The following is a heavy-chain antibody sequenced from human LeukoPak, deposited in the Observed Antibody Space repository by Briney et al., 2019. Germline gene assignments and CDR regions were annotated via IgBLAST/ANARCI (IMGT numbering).Heavy chain of an antibody. CDR2: INHSGST. J-gene: IGHJ3*02. CDR1: GGSFSGYY. V-gene: IGHV4-34*01. Sequence: PSETLSLTCAVYGGSFSGYYWSWIRRPPGKGLEWIGEINHSGSTNYNPSLKGRVTISVDTSKNQFSLKLSSVTAADTAVYYCARKRYYYDSSGSYDAFDIWGQGTMVTVSS. D-gene: IGHD3-22*01. CDR3: ARKRYYYDSSGSYDAFDI.